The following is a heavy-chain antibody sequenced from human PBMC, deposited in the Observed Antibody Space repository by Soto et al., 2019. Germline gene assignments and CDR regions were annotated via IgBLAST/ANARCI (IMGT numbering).Heavy chain of an antibody. CDR3: TRDLLSPSYYYDSSGVFDY. D-gene: IGHD3-22*01. CDR2: IRSKAYGGTT. Sequence: GSLKLSCTASGFTCGAYALSWFRQAPGKGLEWVGFIRSKAYGGTTEYAASVKGRFTISRDDSKSIAYLQMNSLKTEDTAVYYCTRDLLSPSYYYDSSGVFDYWGQGT. CDR1: GFTCGAYA. V-gene: IGHV3-49*03. J-gene: IGHJ4*02.